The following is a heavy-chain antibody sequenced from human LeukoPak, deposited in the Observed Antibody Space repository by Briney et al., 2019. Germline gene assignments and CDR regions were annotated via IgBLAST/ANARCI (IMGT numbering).Heavy chain of an antibody. D-gene: IGHD3-3*01. Sequence: GGSLRLSCAASGFTFSSYAMSWVRQAPGKGLEWVSAISGSGGSTYYADSVKGRFTISRDNSKNTLYLQMNSLRAEDTAVYYCVKDGGDFWSGYPFDYWGQGTLVTVSS. CDR3: VKDGGDFWSGYPFDY. V-gene: IGHV3-23*01. CDR1: GFTFSSYA. CDR2: ISGSGGST. J-gene: IGHJ4*02.